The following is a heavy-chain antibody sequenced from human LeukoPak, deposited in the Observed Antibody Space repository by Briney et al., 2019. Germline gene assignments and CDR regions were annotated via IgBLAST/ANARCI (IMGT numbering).Heavy chain of an antibody. J-gene: IGHJ6*03. V-gene: IGHV3-23*01. Sequence: ETLSLTCAVYGGSFSGYYWSWIRQPPGKGLEWVSAISGSGGSTYYADSVKGRFTISRDNSKNTLYLQMNSLRAEDTAVYYCSRWLQFNYYYYYMDVWGKGTTVTVSS. D-gene: IGHD5-24*01. CDR3: SRWLQFNYYYYYMDV. CDR2: ISGSGGST. CDR1: GGSFSGYY.